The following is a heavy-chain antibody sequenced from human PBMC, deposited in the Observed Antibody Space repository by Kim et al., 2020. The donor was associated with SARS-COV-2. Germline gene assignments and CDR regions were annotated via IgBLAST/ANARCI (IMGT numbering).Heavy chain of an antibody. CDR1: GGSISSYY. CDR3: ARGGADYYYYGMDV. CDR2: IYYSGST. V-gene: IGHV4-59*13. Sequence: SETLSLTCTVSGGSISSYYWSWIRQPPGKGLEWIGYIYYSGSTNYNPSLKSRVTISVDTSKNQFSLKLSSLTAADTAVYYCARGGADYYYYGMDVWGQGT. J-gene: IGHJ6*02.